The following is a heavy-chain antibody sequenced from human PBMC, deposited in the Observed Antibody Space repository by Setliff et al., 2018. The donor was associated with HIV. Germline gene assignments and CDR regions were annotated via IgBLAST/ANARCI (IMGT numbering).Heavy chain of an antibody. V-gene: IGHV4-38-2*02. Sequence: SETLSLTCTASGFSISSDYYGGWIRQPPGKGLEWIGSIYHSGSTYYNPSLQSRVTMAVDASKNQFSLKLSSVTAADTAVYYCASYYGADEPSYYFDFWGQGTQVTVSS. J-gene: IGHJ4*02. D-gene: IGHD3-22*01. CDR2: IYHSGST. CDR3: ASYYGADEPSYYFDF. CDR1: GFSISSDYY.